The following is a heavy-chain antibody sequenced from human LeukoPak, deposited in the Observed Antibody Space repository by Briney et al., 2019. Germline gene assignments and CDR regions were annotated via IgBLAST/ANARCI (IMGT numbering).Heavy chain of an antibody. D-gene: IGHD5-12*01. J-gene: IGHJ4*02. CDR2: ISNSGGRT. Sequence: GGSLRLSCVASGFTFSSYAMSWVRQAPGKGLEWVSSISNSGGRTFYTDSVKGRFTISRDNSKITLYLQMNSLRAEDTAVYYCAKSYNGYESKPDYWGLGTLVTVSS. V-gene: IGHV3-23*01. CDR3: AKSYNGYESKPDY. CDR1: GFTFSSYA.